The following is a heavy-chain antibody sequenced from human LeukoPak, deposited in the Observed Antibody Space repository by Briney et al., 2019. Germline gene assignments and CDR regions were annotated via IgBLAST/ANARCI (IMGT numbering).Heavy chain of an antibody. CDR3: ARSPYYYDSTFDY. J-gene: IGHJ4*02. Sequence: PSQTLSLTCTVSGGSISSGGYYWSWIRQPPGKGLEWIGYIYYSGSTNYNPSLKSRVTISVDTSKNQFSLKLSSVTAADTAVYYCARSPYYYDSTFDYWGQGTLVTVSS. CDR1: GGSISSGGYY. CDR2: IYYSGST. D-gene: IGHD3-22*01. V-gene: IGHV4-61*08.